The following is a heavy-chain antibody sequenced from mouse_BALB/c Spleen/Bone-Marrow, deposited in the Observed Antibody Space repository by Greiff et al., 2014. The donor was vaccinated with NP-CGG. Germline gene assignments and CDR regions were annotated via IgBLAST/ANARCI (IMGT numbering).Heavy chain of an antibody. J-gene: IGHJ3*01. CDR3: ARSGYDGFAY. Sequence: VQLQQSGAELVKPGASVKLSCKASGYTFTSYWMHWVKQRPGQGLEWIGEINPSNGRTNYNEKFKSKATLTVDKSSSTAYMQLSSLTSEDSAVYYCARSGYDGFAYWGQGTLLTVSA. V-gene: IGHV1S81*02. CDR2: INPSNGRT. D-gene: IGHD2-2*01. CDR1: GYTFTSYW.